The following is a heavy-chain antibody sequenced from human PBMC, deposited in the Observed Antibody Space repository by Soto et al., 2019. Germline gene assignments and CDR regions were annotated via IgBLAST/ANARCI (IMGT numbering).Heavy chain of an antibody. J-gene: IGHJ4*02. D-gene: IGHD1-1*01. V-gene: IGHV5-51*03. CDR1: GYSFTSYW. Sequence: SGESLTLYCKGSGYSFTSYWIGWVRQMPGKGLEWMGIIYPGDSDTRYSPSFQGQVTISADKSISTAYLQWSSLKASDTAMYYCARGSATGTTPNFDYWGQGTLVTVSS. CDR2: IYPGDSDT. CDR3: ARGSATGTTPNFDY.